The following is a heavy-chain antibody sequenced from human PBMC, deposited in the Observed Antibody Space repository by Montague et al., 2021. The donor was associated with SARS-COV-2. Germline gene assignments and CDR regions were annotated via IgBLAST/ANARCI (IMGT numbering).Heavy chain of an antibody. CDR2: IYYSGST. V-gene: IGHV4-39*01. CDR1: GGSITSSSYY. Sequence: SETLSLTCTVSGGSITSSSYYWGWIRQPPGKGLEWIGSIYYSGSTYYNPSLKSRVTISVDTSKNQFSLKLSSVTAADTAVYYCARLAPDSGSPNGYYYNGMDVWGQGTTDTVSS. D-gene: IGHD1-26*01. CDR3: ARLAPDSGSPNGYYYNGMDV. J-gene: IGHJ6*02.